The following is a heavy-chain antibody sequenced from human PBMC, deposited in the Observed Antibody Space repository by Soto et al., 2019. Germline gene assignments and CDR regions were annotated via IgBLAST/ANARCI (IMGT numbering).Heavy chain of an antibody. J-gene: IGHJ4*02. Sequence: QVQLVQSGAEVKKPGASVKVSCKASGYTFTSYGISWVRQAPGQGLEWMGWISAYNGNTNYAQKLQGRVTMTTDTSTSTAYMELRSLRSDDTAVYYCASDRAYDYIWGSYRGFDYWGQGTLVTVSS. CDR1: GYTFTSYG. D-gene: IGHD3-16*02. CDR2: ISAYNGNT. CDR3: ASDRAYDYIWGSYRGFDY. V-gene: IGHV1-18*01.